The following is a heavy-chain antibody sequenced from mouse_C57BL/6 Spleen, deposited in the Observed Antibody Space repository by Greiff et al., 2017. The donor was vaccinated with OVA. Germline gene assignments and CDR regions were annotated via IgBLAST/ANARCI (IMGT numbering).Heavy chain of an antibody. V-gene: IGHV2-9-1*01. Sequence: QVQLQQSGPGLVAPSQSLSITCTVSGFSLTSYAISWVRQPPGKGLEWLGVIWTGGGTNYNSALKSRLSISKDNSKSQVFLKMNSLQTDDTARYYCARSPYYYGSSYSFFDYWGQGTTLTVSS. D-gene: IGHD1-1*01. CDR3: ARSPYYYGSSYSFFDY. J-gene: IGHJ2*01. CDR1: GFSLTSYA. CDR2: IWTGGGT.